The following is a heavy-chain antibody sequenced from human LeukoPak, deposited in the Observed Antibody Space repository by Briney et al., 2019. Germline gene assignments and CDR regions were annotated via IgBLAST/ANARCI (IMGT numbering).Heavy chain of an antibody. Sequence: GGSLRLSCAASGFTFSSYSMNWVRQAPGKGLEWVSYISSSSSTIYYADSVKGRFTISRDNAKDSLYLQMNSLRAEDTAVYYCARATAIPVAAPYYMDVWGKGTTVTVSS. CDR1: GFTFSSYS. CDR2: ISSSSSTI. J-gene: IGHJ6*03. V-gene: IGHV3-48*01. CDR3: ARATAIPVAAPYYMDV. D-gene: IGHD6-19*01.